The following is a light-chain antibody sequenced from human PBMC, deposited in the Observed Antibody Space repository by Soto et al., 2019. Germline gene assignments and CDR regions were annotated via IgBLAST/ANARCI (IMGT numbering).Light chain of an antibody. V-gene: IGLV2-11*01. CDR1: SSDVGGYNY. CDR3: SSYAGSSNV. CDR2: DVS. J-gene: IGLJ1*01. Sequence: QSVLTQPRSVSGSPGQSVTISCTGTSSDVGGYNYVSWYQQHPGKAPKLMIYDVSKRPSGVPDRFSGSKSGNTASLTVSDLQAEDEADYYCSSYAGSSNVFGTGTKVTVL.